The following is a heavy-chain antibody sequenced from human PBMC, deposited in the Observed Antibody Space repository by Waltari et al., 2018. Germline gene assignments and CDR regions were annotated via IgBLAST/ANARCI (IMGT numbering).Heavy chain of an antibody. CDR2: ISYSGRT. Sequence: QVQLQESGPGLVKPSETLSLPCTVPSDSMNSYFWSWMRQPPGKGLEWIGYISYSGRTNCNPSLKSRLSLLVDTSKKHFSLNLSSVTAADTAVYYCARLSRNSVSSRFDYWGQGTQVTVS. J-gene: IGHJ4*02. D-gene: IGHD1-26*01. V-gene: IGHV4-59*01. CDR1: SDSMNSYF. CDR3: ARLSRNSVSSRFDY.